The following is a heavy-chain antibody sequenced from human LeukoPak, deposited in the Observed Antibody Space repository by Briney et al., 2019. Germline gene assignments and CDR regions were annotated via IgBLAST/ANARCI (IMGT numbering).Heavy chain of an antibody. J-gene: IGHJ6*03. CDR1: GGSISSSSYY. CDR3: ARHYKSGHYYMDV. D-gene: IGHD1-1*01. CDR2: IYYSGST. Sequence: SETLSLTCTVSGGSISSSSYYWGWIRQPPGKGLEWIGSIYYSGSTYYNPSLKSRVTISVDTSKNQFSLKLSSVTAADTAVYYCARHYKSGHYYMDVWGKGTTVTVSS. V-gene: IGHV4-39*01.